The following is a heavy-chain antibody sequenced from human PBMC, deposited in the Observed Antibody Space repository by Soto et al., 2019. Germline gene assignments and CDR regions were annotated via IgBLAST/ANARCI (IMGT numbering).Heavy chain of an antibody. J-gene: IGHJ3*02. D-gene: IGHD2-2*02. CDR1: EYSFTSYW. Sequence: PGESLKISCQGSEYSFTSYWIGWVRQMPGKGLEWMGIIYPGDSDTRYSPSFQGQVAISVDKSISTAYLQWSSLKASDSAIYYCARLERSTGTCYIGAFDIWGQGTMVTVSS. V-gene: IGHV5-51*01. CDR3: ARLERSTGTCYIGAFDI. CDR2: IYPGDSDT.